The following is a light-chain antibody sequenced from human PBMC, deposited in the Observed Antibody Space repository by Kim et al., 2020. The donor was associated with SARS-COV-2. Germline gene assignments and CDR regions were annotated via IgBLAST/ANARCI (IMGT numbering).Light chain of an antibody. V-gene: IGLV3-1*01. CDR2: EDN. J-gene: IGLJ2*01. Sequence: SYELTQPPSVSVSPGQTASITCSGDKLEDKFTYWYQQKPGPSPVLVIYEDNKRPSGIPDRFSASNSGNTATLTISGTQAVDEADYYCQAWGTRTVVFGGGTQLTVL. CDR3: QAWGTRTVV. CDR1: KLEDKF.